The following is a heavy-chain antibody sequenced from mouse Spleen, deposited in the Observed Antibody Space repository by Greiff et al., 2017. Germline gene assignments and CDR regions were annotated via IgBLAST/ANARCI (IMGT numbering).Heavy chain of an antibody. CDR2: ISSGGGNT. CDR1: GFTFSSYT. J-gene: IGHJ4*01. CDR3: ARHGAYYSNYNAMDY. D-gene: IGHD2-5*01. Sequence: EVQLQESGGGLVKPGGSLKLSCAASGFTFSSYTMSWVRQTPAKRLEWVATISSGGGNTYYPDSVKGRFTISRDNARNTLYLQMSSLRSEDTAMYYCARHGAYYSNYNAMDYWGQGTSVTVSS. V-gene: IGHV5-9*04.